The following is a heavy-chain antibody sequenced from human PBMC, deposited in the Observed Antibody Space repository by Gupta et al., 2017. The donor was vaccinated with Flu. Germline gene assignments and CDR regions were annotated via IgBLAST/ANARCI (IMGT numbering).Heavy chain of an antibody. CDR3: AKDRTPRDHIAIADAMDD. J-gene: IGHJ4*02. D-gene: IGHD2-21*01. Sequence: VQLLESGGGLVQPGGSLRLSCDGSGFPFSNYAMSWVRQAPGKGLEWVSAISGSGASTFYADSVQGRFTISRDNSKNMLYVQMHSLRVEDSAVYYCAKDRTPRDHIAIADAMDDWGQGTLITVSS. CDR2: ISGSGAST. CDR1: GFPFSNYA. V-gene: IGHV3-23*01.